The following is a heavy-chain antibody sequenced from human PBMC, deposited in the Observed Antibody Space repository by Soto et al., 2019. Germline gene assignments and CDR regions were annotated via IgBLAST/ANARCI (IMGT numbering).Heavy chain of an antibody. CDR2: ISYSGNT. D-gene: IGHD6-13*01. V-gene: IGHV4-59*01. CDR3: ARGTSWQLPFDY. Sequence: TLSLTCTVSSDSISSYYWSWIRQPPGKRLEWIGYISYSGNTDYNPSLKSRVTISGDTSKNQFSLKVSSVTAADTAVYYCARGTSWQLPFDYWGQGTLVTVSS. CDR1: SDSISSYY. J-gene: IGHJ4*02.